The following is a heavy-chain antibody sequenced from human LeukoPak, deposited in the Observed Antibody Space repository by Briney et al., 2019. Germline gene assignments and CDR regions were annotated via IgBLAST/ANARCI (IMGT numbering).Heavy chain of an antibody. CDR2: IYYSGST. CDR1: GGSFSGYY. Sequence: PSETLSLTCAVYGGSFSGYYWSWIRQPPGKGLEWIGYIYYSGSTNYNPSLKSRVTISVDTSKNQFSLKLSSVTAADTAVYYCARDGVYYGSGANWFDPWGQGTLVTVSS. CDR3: ARDGVYYGSGANWFDP. V-gene: IGHV4-59*01. J-gene: IGHJ5*02. D-gene: IGHD3-10*01.